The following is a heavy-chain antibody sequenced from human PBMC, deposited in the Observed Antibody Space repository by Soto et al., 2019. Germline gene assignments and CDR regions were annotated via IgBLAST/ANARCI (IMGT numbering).Heavy chain of an antibody. CDR1: GFTFSNYW. V-gene: IGHV3-74*01. CDR3: VCFECGRTAVVTAMEANGY. J-gene: IGHJ4*02. CDR2: INSDETIT. Sequence: GGSLSLSCAASGFTFSNYWMHWVRQSPGKGLVWVSRINSDETITSYADSVKGRFTISRDNAKNTLYLQMSSLRVEDTALYYCVCFECGRTAVVTAMEANGYWGQGTLVTVSS. D-gene: IGHD2-21*02.